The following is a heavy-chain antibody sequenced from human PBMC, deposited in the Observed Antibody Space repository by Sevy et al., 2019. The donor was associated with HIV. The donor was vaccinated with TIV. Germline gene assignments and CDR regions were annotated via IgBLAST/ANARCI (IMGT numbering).Heavy chain of an antibody. J-gene: IGHJ5*02. Sequence: SDTLSLTCAVYGGSFSGYYWSWIRQPPGKGLEWIGEINHSGSTNYNPSLKSRVTISVDTSKNQFSLKLSSVTAADTAVYYCARVFIVVVVAATHNWFDPWGQGTLVTVSS. CDR1: GGSFSGYY. CDR3: ARVFIVVVVAATHNWFDP. D-gene: IGHD2-15*01. V-gene: IGHV4-34*01. CDR2: INHSGST.